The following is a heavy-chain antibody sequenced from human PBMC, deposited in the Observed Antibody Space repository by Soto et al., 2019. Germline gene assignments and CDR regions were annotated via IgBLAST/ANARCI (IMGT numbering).Heavy chain of an antibody. Sequence: EVQLVESGGGLVQPGRSLRLSCAASGFTFDDYAMHWVRQAPGKGLEWVSGINWNSGSIGYADSVKGRFTISRDNAKNSLYLPMNSLRTEDTALYSCAKDKCFGGVRKGMDVWGQGTTVTVSS. CDR2: INWNSGSI. J-gene: IGHJ6*02. V-gene: IGHV3-9*01. CDR1: GFTFDDYA. CDR3: AKDKCFGGVRKGMDV. D-gene: IGHD3-16*01.